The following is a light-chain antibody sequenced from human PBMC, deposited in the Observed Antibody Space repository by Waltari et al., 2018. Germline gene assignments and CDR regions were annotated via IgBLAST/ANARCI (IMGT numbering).Light chain of an antibody. CDR3: QQYNSYSLLT. CDR1: QSISNW. J-gene: IGKJ4*01. CDR2: KAS. Sequence: IQMTQSPFTLSASVGDRVIITCRASQSISNWLAWYQHKPGKAPKLLIYKASTLASGVPSRFSVSGSGTDFSLTISSLQPDDFATYYCQQYNSYSLLTFGGGTKVEIK. V-gene: IGKV1-5*03.